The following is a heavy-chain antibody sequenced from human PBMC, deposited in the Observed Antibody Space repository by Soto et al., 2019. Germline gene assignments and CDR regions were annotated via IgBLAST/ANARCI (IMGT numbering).Heavy chain of an antibody. D-gene: IGHD3-16*01. Sequence: QVQLVQSGAEVKKPGASVKVSCRTSGYTFTNFCISWVRQAPGQGLEWMGRSSAYNGNTNYAQKFQGRVTMSTDTTSSTAYFMLRSLGSDDTAVYYCARGGTPIDYCGQATLVTVSS. V-gene: IGHV1-18*01. CDR2: SSAYNGNT. J-gene: IGHJ4*02. CDR3: ARGGTPIDY. CDR1: GYTFTNFC.